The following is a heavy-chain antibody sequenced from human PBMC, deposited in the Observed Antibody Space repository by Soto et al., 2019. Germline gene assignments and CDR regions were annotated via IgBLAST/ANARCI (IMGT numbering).Heavy chain of an antibody. CDR3: ASAVVVVAATGGAFDY. Sequence: QVQLVQSGAEVKKPGASVKVSCKASGYTFTSYYMHWVRQAPGQGLEWMGIINPSGGSTSYAQKFQGRVTMTRDTATSTVYMELSSLRSEDTAVYYCASAVVVVAATGGAFDYWGQGTLVTVSS. D-gene: IGHD2-15*01. CDR2: INPSGGST. CDR1: GYTFTSYY. V-gene: IGHV1-46*01. J-gene: IGHJ4*02.